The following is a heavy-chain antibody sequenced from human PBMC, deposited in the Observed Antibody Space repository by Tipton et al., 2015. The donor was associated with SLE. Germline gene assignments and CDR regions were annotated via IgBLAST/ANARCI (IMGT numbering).Heavy chain of an antibody. CDR3: ARGAYNTSPDY. CDR2: MSSSSSNI. Sequence: SLRLSCAASGFTFSSCGMNWVRQAPGKGLEWVSYMSSSSSNIHYADSVKGRFTISRDNAKNSLYLQMNSLRAEDTAVYYCARGAYNTSPDYWGQGTLVTVSS. CDR1: GFTFSSCG. V-gene: IGHV3-48*01. D-gene: IGHD3-10*01. J-gene: IGHJ4*02.